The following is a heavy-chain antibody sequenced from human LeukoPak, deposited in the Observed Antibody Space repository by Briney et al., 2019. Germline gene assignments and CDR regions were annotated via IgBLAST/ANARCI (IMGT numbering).Heavy chain of an antibody. CDR2: INPNSGGT. CDR1: GYTFTGYY. V-gene: IGHV1-2*02. Sequence: GALVKVSCKASGYTFTGYYMHWVRQAPGQGLEWMGWINPNSGGTNYAQKFQGRVTMTRDTSISTAYMELSRLRSDDTAVYYCARDIVVVVAATPSYYFDYWGQGTLVTVSS. J-gene: IGHJ4*02. CDR3: ARDIVVVVAATPSYYFDY. D-gene: IGHD2-15*01.